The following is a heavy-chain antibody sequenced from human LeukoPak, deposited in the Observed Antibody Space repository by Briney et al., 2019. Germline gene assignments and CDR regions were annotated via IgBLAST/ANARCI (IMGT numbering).Heavy chain of an antibody. CDR3: ARGPFTVTTNNWFDP. J-gene: IGHJ5*02. CDR2: IYYRGST. CDR1: GGSISSSSYY. D-gene: IGHD4-11*01. V-gene: IGHV4-39*07. Sequence: SETLSLTCTVSGGSISSSSYYWGWIRQPPGKGLEWIGNIYYRGSTYYNPSLKSRVTMSVDTSNNHFSLKLSSVTAADTAVYYCARGPFTVTTNNWFDPWGQGTLVTVSS.